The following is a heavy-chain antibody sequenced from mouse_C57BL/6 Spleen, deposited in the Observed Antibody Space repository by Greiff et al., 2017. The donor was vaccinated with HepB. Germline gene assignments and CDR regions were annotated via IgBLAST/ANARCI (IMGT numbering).Heavy chain of an antibody. J-gene: IGHJ2*01. CDR2: IYPGDGDT. Sequence: QVQLQQSGAELVKPGASVKISCQASGYAFSSYWMNWVKQRPGKGLEWIGQIYPGDGDTNYNGKFKGKATLTADKSSSTAYMQLSSLTSEDSAVYFCARSGGGSPYYFDYWGQGTTLTVSS. D-gene: IGHD1-1*02. V-gene: IGHV1-80*01. CDR3: ARSGGGSPYYFDY. CDR1: GYAFSSYW.